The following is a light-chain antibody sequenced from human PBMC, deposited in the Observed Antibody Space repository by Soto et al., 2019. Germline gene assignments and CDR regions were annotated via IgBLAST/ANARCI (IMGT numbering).Light chain of an antibody. Sequence: EIVLTQSPATLSLSPGERATLSCRASQSVSSYLAWYQQKPGQAPRLLIYDASNRATGIPARFSGSGSGIDFTLTISSLESEDFAVYYCQQRSNFITFGQGTRLEI. J-gene: IGKJ5*01. CDR2: DAS. CDR1: QSVSSY. V-gene: IGKV3-11*01. CDR3: QQRSNFIT.